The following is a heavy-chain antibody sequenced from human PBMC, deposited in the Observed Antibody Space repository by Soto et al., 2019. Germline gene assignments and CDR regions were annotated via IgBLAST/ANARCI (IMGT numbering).Heavy chain of an antibody. V-gene: IGHV4-39*07. CDR3: ARDKITGLFDY. D-gene: IGHD2-8*02. Sequence: PSETLSLTCNVSGDSISRGGYYWGWIRQPPGKGLEWIGSIYYSGSTYYNPSLKSRVTISVDTSKNQFSLKLTSVTAADTAVYYCARDKITGLFDYWGQGTLVTVSS. J-gene: IGHJ4*02. CDR2: IYYSGST. CDR1: GDSISRGGYY.